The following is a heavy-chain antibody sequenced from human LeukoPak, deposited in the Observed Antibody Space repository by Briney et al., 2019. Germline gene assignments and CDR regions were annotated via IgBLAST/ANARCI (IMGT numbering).Heavy chain of an antibody. CDR3: ARDAYDSSGYSFDY. J-gene: IGHJ4*02. CDR1: GGSISSSNW. Sequence: SGTLSLTCAVSGGSISSSNWWSWVRQPPGKGLEWIGEIYHSGSTDYNPSLKSRVTISVDKSKNQFSLKLSSVTAADTAVYYCARDAYDSSGYSFDYWGQGTLVTVSS. CDR2: IYHSGST. V-gene: IGHV4-4*02. D-gene: IGHD3-22*01.